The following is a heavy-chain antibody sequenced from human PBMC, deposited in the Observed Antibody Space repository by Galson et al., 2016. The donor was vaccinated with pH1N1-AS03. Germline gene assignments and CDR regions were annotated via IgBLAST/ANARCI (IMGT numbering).Heavy chain of an antibody. CDR1: GLTFNSYA. V-gene: IGHV3-23*01. Sequence: SLRLSCAASGLTFNSYAMSWVRQAPGKGLEWVSSISGGGGTTYYADSVKGRFTISRDNSKNTQYLQMNSLRAEDTAVYYCAKVRYDFWSGGRCYPGTTDSWGQGTLVTVSS. CDR2: ISGGGGTT. J-gene: IGHJ4*02. D-gene: IGHD3-3*01. CDR3: AKVRYDFWSGGRCYPGTTDS.